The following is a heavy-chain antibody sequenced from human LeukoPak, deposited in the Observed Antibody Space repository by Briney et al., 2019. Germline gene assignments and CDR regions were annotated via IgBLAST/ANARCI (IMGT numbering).Heavy chain of an antibody. CDR2: ITPNADRT. J-gene: IGHJ1*01. CDR3: AIMHGYYDGSGYWVQ. D-gene: IGHD3-22*01. CDR1: GFTFGSYG. V-gene: IGHV3-23*01. Sequence: QSGRSLRLSCAASGFTFGSYGMSWVRQAPGKGLEWVSFITPNADRTSYADSVEGRFTISRDNPRNTLYMQMNSLRDEDTALYYCAIMHGYYDGSGYWVQWGQGTLVTVSS.